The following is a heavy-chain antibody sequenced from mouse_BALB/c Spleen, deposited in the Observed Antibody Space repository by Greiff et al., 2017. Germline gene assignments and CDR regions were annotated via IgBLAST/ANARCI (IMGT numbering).Heavy chain of an antibody. V-gene: IGHV1S137*01. Sequence: QVQLQQSGAELVRPGVSVKISCKGSGYTFTDYAMHWVKQSHAKSLEWIGVISTYYGDASYNQKFKGKATMTVDKSSSTAYMELARLTSEDSAIYYCARRSEFYAMDYWGQGTSVTVSS. CDR2: ISTYYGDA. J-gene: IGHJ4*01. CDR3: ARRSEFYAMDY. CDR1: GYTFTDYA.